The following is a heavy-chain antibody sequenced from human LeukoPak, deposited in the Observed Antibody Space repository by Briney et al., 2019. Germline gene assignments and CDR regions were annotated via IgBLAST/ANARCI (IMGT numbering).Heavy chain of an antibody. Sequence: GASVKVSCKASGYTFTGYSMHWVRQAPGQGLEWMGWISPNRGGTNYAQKFQGRVTLTRDTSITTVYMGLSSLRSDDTAVYYCAREISRTLFYWGQGALVTVSS. CDR1: GYTFTGYS. J-gene: IGHJ4*02. CDR2: ISPNRGGT. V-gene: IGHV1-2*02. CDR3: AREISRTLFY. D-gene: IGHD2-15*01.